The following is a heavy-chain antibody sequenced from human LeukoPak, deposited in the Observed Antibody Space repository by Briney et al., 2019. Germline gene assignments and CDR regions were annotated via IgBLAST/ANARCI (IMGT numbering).Heavy chain of an antibody. CDR2: INHSGST. Sequence: SETLSLTCAVYGGSFSGYYWSWIRQPPGKGLEWIGEINHSGSTNYNPSLKSRVTISVDTSKNQFSLKLSSVTAADTAVYYCASGPKRVPPDSDSGSYYLTFWNFDYWGQGTLVTVSS. D-gene: IGHD1-26*01. CDR3: ASGPKRVPPDSDSGSYYLTFWNFDY. CDR1: GGSFSGYY. J-gene: IGHJ4*02. V-gene: IGHV4-34*01.